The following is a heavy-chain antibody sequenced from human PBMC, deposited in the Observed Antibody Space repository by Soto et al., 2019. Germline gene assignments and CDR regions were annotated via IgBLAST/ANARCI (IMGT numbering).Heavy chain of an antibody. V-gene: IGHV3-23*01. Sequence: EVQLLESGGGLVQPGGSLRLSCAASGFTFSSYAMSWVRQAPGKGLEWVSAISSSGGSTYYADSVKGRFTISRDNSKNLLYLKINILRAEDTAVYYCANLGWIMIFPFQHWGQGTLVTVSS. CDR3: ANLGWIMIFPFQH. CDR1: GFTFSSYA. J-gene: IGHJ1*01. CDR2: ISSSGGST. D-gene: IGHD3-9*01.